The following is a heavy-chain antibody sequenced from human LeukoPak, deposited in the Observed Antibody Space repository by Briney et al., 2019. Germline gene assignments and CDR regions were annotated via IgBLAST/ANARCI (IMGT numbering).Heavy chain of an antibody. D-gene: IGHD1-26*01. J-gene: IGHJ4*02. CDR3: ARHNSGTYLD. Sequence: SETLSLTCTVSGGSISSSGCYWGWLRQPPGKGLDWIGSIYSSGNTYYSPSLKSRVTISLDTSKNQFYLRLSSVTAADTAVYYCARHNSGTYLDWGQGNLVTVSS. CDR1: GGSISSSGCY. CDR2: IYSSGNT. V-gene: IGHV4-39*01.